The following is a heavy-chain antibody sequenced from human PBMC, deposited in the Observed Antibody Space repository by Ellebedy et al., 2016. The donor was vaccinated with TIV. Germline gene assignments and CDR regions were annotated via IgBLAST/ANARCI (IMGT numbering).Heavy chain of an antibody. J-gene: IGHJ4*02. CDR2: IYSGGST. V-gene: IGHV3-66*01. Sequence: GGSLRLSCAASGFTVSSNYMSWVRQAPGKGLEWVSVIYSGGSTYYADSVKGRFTISRDNSNNTLYLQMNSLRAEDTAVYYCAKDAGFYCSGGSCYSNYFDYWGQGTLVTVSS. D-gene: IGHD2-15*01. CDR3: AKDAGFYCSGGSCYSNYFDY. CDR1: GFTVSSNY.